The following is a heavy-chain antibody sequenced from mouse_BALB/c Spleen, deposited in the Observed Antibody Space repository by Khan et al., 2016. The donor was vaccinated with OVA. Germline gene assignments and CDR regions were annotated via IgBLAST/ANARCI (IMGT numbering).Heavy chain of an antibody. CDR1: GYTFTSYW. CDR2: TNPTNGRT. Sequence: VQLQQSGAELVKAGASVKMSCKASGYTFTSYWMHWVKQRLGQGLEWFAETNPTNGRTYYNEKFKSKATLTVDKSSSTAYMLLSGPAFEDSAVYYCATIKKICATYLDYWGQGTTLTVSS. V-gene: IGHV1S81*02. D-gene: IGHD1-1*01. J-gene: IGHJ2*01. CDR3: ATIKKICATYLDY.